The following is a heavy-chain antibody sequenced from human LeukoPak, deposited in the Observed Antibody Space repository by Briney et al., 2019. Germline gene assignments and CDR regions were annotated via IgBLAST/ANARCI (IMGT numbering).Heavy chain of an antibody. CDR2: IDWDDDK. Sequence: SGPTLVNPTQTLTVTCTFSGFSLTTSGMCVSWIRQTPGKALEWLALIDWDDDKFYSTSLKTRLTISKDTSKNQVVLTMTNMDPVDTATYYCARIQAYGGNSEGYYFNYWGQGTLVTVSS. CDR1: GFSLTTSGMC. J-gene: IGHJ4*02. V-gene: IGHV2-70*01. D-gene: IGHD4-23*01. CDR3: ARIQAYGGNSEGYYFNY.